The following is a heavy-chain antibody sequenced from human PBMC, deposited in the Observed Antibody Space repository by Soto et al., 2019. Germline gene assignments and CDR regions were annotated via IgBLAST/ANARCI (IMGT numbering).Heavy chain of an antibody. V-gene: IGHV4-30-2*01. CDR3: ASGRDWFGP. Sequence: QLQLQESGSRLVKPSETLYLTCAVSGGSITSAGSVWSWIRQPPGRGLEWIGYIYHSGFTDYNPSLSSRVTISLDMSNNQISLKLISVTAADTAVYYCASGRDWFGPWGHGTLVTAPS. CDR2: IYHSGFT. J-gene: IGHJ5*02. CDR1: GGSITSAGSV.